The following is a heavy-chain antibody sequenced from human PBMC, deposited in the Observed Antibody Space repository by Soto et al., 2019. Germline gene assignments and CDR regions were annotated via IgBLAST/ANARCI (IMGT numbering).Heavy chain of an antibody. V-gene: IGHV2-5*02. J-gene: IGHJ6*02. D-gene: IGHD6-6*01. CDR2: IYWDDDK. Sequence: QITLKESGPTLVKPTQTLTLTCTFSGFSLSTSGVGVGWIRQPPGKALEWLALIYWDDDKRYSPSLKSRLTITKDPSKNPVVLTMTNMDPVDTATYYCAHIQEQLNGMDVWGQGTTVTVSS. CDR1: GFSLSTSGVG. CDR3: AHIQEQLNGMDV.